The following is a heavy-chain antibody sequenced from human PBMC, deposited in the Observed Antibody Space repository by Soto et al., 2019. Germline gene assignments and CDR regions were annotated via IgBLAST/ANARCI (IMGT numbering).Heavy chain of an antibody. CDR1: GFSLSTSGVG. Sequence: ESGPTLVNPTQTLTLTCTFSGFSLSTSGVGVGWIRQPPGKALEWLALIYWDDDKRYSPSLKSRLTITKDTSKNQVVLTMTNMDPVDAATYYCAHKRERSGSSWYGAFDYWGQGTLVTVSS. V-gene: IGHV2-5*02. J-gene: IGHJ4*02. D-gene: IGHD6-13*01. CDR3: AHKRERSGSSWYGAFDY. CDR2: IYWDDDK.